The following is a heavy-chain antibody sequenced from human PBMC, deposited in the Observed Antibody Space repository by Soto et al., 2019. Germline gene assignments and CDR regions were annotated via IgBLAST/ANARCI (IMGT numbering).Heavy chain of an antibody. CDR1: GYTFTSYY. Sequence: ASVKVSCKASGYTFTSYYMHWVRQAPGQGLEWMGIINPSGGSTSYAQKFQGRVTMTRDTSTSTVYMEPSSLRSEDTAVYYCARGDRLNDILTGYSPIWGQGTMVTVSS. V-gene: IGHV1-46*03. J-gene: IGHJ3*02. D-gene: IGHD3-9*01. CDR3: ARGDRLNDILTGYSPI. CDR2: INPSGGST.